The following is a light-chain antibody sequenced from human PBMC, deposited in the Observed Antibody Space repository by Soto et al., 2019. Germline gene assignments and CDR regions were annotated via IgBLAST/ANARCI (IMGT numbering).Light chain of an antibody. CDR2: DVN. Sequence: QSALTQPRSVSGSPGQSVTISCTGTSNDVGDYDYVSWYQQYPGKAHKLIIYDVNKRPSGVPDRFSGSKSGNTASLTISALQAEDEADYYCCSYAGGYTFVFGTGTKLTVL. CDR3: CSYAGGYTFV. J-gene: IGLJ1*01. CDR1: SNDVGDYDY. V-gene: IGLV2-11*01.